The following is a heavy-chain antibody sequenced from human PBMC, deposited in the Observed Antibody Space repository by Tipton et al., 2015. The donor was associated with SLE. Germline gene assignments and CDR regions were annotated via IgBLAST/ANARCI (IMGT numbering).Heavy chain of an antibody. J-gene: IGHJ6*02. CDR2: IKQDESEK. CDR3: AGHRLMIFGHGMDV. CDR1: GFTFTGYL. V-gene: IGHV3-7*03. D-gene: IGHD3/OR15-3a*01. Sequence: SLRLSCAASGFTFTGYLMSWVRQAPGKGLEWVAKIKQDESEKSYVGSVMGRFTISKDNAKNTLYLQMNSLSAEDTAIYYCAGHRLMIFGHGMDVWGQGTTVTVSS.